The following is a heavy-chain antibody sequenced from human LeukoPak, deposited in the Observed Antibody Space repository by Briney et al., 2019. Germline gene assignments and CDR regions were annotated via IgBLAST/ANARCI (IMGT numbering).Heavy chain of an antibody. CDR2: IKSNVNGGTT. CDR3: TTWDYVDY. CDR1: GFTFSSYG. J-gene: IGHJ4*02. V-gene: IGHV3-15*01. Sequence: GGSLRLSCAASGFTFSSYGMHWVRQAPGKGLEWVGRIKSNVNGGTTDYAPPVKGRFIISRDDSKETLYLHMSSLKIEDTAVYYCTTWDYVDYWGQGTVVTVSS. D-gene: IGHD1-26*01.